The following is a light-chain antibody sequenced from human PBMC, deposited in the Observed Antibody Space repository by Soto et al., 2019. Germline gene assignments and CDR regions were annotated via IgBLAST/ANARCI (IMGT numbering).Light chain of an antibody. V-gene: IGKV1-5*01. Sequence: MSQSPAAVSATDGDRVTVTCRARQSVSVSLAWYQQKPGKAPDLLSSDASNLERGVPSRFSGSGSGTEFTLTISSLQPDDFATYYCQQYNSYGTFGPGTKADI. J-gene: IGKJ1*01. CDR3: QQYNSYGT. CDR1: QSVSVS. CDR2: DAS.